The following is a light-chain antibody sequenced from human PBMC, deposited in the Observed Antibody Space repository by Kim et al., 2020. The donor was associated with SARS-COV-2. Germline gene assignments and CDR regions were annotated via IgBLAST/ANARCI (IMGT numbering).Light chain of an antibody. J-gene: IGKJ2*01. CDR1: QSVSSSY. Sequence: EIVLTQTPGTLSLSQGERATLSCRASQSVSSSYLAWYQQKPGQAPRLLIYGASSRATGIPDRFSGSGSGADFTLTISRLEPEDFAVYYCQQYGSSPGYTFGQGTKLEI. CDR3: QQYGSSPGYT. CDR2: GAS. V-gene: IGKV3-20*01.